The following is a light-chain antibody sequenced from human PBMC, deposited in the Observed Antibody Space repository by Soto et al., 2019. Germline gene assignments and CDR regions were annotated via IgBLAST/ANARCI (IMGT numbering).Light chain of an antibody. V-gene: IGLV2-11*01. CDR3: CSYAGNSLWV. CDR2: DVS. J-gene: IGLJ3*02. Sequence: QSALTQPRSVSGSPGQSVTISCTGTSSDVGGYNYVSWYQQHPGKAPKLMIYDVSKWPSGVPDRFSGSKSDNTASLTISCLQAEDEADYYCCSYAGNSLWVFGGGTKLPVL. CDR1: SSDVGGYNY.